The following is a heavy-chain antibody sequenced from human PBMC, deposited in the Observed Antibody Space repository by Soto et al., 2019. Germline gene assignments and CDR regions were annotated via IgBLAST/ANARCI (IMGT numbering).Heavy chain of an antibody. J-gene: IGHJ4*02. CDR1: GFTFSSYA. V-gene: IGHV3-23*01. Sequence: GGSPRLSDAASGFTFSSYAMSWVRQAPGKGLEWXSAIXXXGXSXXXAXXXXGRFTISRDNSKNTLYLQMNSLRAEDTAVYYCAKEAWVSLEYFDYWGQGTLVTVSS. CDR3: AKEAWVSLEYFDY. CDR2: IXXXGXSX. D-gene: IGHD7-27*01.